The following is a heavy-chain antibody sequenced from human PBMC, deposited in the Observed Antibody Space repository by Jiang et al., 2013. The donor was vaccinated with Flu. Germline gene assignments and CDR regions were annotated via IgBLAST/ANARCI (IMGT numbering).Heavy chain of an antibody. D-gene: IGHD1-26*01. Sequence: GLVKPSETLSLTCTVSGVSVTNSSYYWSWIRQPPGKGLEWMGYVYYSGSTDYYPSLKSRVTISVDTSKNQFSLKMNSVTAADTAVYYCARVKSGGWFDPWGQGTLVTVSS. J-gene: IGHJ5*02. V-gene: IGHV4-61*01. CDR2: VYYSGST. CDR3: ARVKSGGWFDP. CDR1: GVSVTNSSYY.